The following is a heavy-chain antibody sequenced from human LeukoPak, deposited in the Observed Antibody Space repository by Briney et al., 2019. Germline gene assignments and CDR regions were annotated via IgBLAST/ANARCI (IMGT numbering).Heavy chain of an antibody. J-gene: IGHJ4*02. CDR1: GFTFSTHS. V-gene: IGHV3-48*02. CDR3: ARFTGYISSWHELDY. CDR2: ISTTGSTI. D-gene: IGHD6-13*01. Sequence: GGSLRLTCAASGFTFSTHSMNWVRQTPGKGLEWVSYISTTGSTIYYADSVKGRFTVSRDNAKKSLYLQMNSLRDDDTAVYYCARFTGYISSWHELDYWGQGTLVSVSS.